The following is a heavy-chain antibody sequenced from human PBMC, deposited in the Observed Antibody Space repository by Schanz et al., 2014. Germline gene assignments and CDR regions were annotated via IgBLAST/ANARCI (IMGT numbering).Heavy chain of an antibody. D-gene: IGHD4-17*01. CDR2: IDPSDSFT. CDR1: GYTFRNYW. J-gene: IGHJ4*02. Sequence: DLEQSGPELKKPGESLKISCKGSGYTFRNYWIAWVRQTPGKGLEWMGRIDPSDSFTFYGPSLQGHVTLSTVKTIDTAYLQWSSLKPSDTAIYFCARLKSYYSDIFYYDSWGQGTLVTVSS. CDR3: ARLKSYYSDIFYYDS. V-gene: IGHV5-10-1*01.